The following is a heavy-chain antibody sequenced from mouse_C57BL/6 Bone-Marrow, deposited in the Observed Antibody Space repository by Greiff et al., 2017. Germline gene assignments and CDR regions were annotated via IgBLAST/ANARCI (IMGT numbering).Heavy chain of an antibody. V-gene: IGHV1-59*01. CDR3: ARPHLLRRREE. CDR1: GYTFTSYW. CDR2: IDPSDSYT. J-gene: IGHJ1*03. Sequence: VQLQQPGAELVRPGTSVKLSCKASGYTFTSYWMHWVKQRPGQGLEWIGVIDPSDSYTTYNQKFKGTATLTVDTSSSTAYMQLRSLPSEDAAGEDCARPHLLRRREEWGTGTTVTVSS. D-gene: IGHD1-1*01.